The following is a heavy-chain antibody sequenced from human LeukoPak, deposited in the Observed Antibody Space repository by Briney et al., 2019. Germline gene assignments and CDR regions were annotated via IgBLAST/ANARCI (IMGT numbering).Heavy chain of an antibody. J-gene: IGHJ4*02. Sequence: GASVKVSSTASGYTFTTYGISWVRQAPGQGLEWMGWITAYNGNTNYTQKLQGRVTMTTDTSTSTAYMELRSMRSDDTAVYYCARDPPNCSGGSCYKRFDYWGQGTLVTVSS. CDR3: ARDPPNCSGGSCYKRFDY. D-gene: IGHD2-15*01. V-gene: IGHV1-18*01. CDR1: GYTFTTYG. CDR2: ITAYNGNT.